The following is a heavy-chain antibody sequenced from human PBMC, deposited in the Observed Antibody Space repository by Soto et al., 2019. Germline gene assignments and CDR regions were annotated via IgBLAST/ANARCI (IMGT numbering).Heavy chain of an antibody. D-gene: IGHD2-8*01. V-gene: IGHV4-31*03. Sequence: SATLSLTCTVSGGSISSGGYYWSWIRQHPGKGLEWIGYIYYSGSTYYNPSLKSRVTISVDTSKNQFSLKLSSVTAADTAVYYCARLDGCYHYMDVWGKGTTVTVSS. CDR3: ARLDGCYHYMDV. CDR1: GGSISSGGYY. CDR2: IYYSGST. J-gene: IGHJ6*03.